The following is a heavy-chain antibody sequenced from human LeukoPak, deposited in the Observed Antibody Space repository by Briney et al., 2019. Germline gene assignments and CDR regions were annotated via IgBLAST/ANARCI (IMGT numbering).Heavy chain of an antibody. Sequence: GGSLRLSCAASGFTLSSYGMHWVRQAPGKGLEWVALISYDGSNKYYADSVKGRFTISRDNSKNTLYLQMNSLRAEDTAVYYCASQGYCSGGTCYSNYWGQGTLVTVSS. J-gene: IGHJ4*02. V-gene: IGHV3-30*03. CDR1: GFTLSSYG. D-gene: IGHD2-15*01. CDR3: ASQGYCSGGTCYSNY. CDR2: ISYDGSNK.